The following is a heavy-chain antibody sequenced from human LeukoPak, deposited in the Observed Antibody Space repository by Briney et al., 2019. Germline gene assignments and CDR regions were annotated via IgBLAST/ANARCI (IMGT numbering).Heavy chain of an antibody. V-gene: IGHV7-4-1*02. Sequence: ASVKVSCKASGYTFTSYAMNWVRQAPGQGLEWMGWINTNTGNPTYAQGFTGRFVFSLDTSVSTAYLQISSLKAEDTAMYYCARHENYYERTPNSRYYYYYYMDVWGKGTTVTVSS. CDR3: ARHENYYERTPNSRYYYYYYMDV. J-gene: IGHJ6*03. D-gene: IGHD3-22*01. CDR1: GYTFTSYA. CDR2: INTNTGNP.